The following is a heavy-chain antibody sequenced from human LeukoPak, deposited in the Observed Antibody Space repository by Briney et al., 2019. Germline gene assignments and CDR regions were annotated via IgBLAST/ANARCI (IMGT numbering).Heavy chain of an antibody. CDR2: ISGSGGST. CDR3: AKEPAALYSSSSGGASYYFDY. J-gene: IGHJ4*02. Sequence: SGGSLRLSCAASGSTFSNYAMSWVRQAPGKGLEWVSAISGSGGSTYYADSVKGRFTISRDNSKNTLYLQMNSLRAEDTAVYYCAKEPAALYSSSSGGASYYFDYWGQGTLVTVSS. D-gene: IGHD6-6*01. CDR1: GSTFSNYA. V-gene: IGHV3-23*01.